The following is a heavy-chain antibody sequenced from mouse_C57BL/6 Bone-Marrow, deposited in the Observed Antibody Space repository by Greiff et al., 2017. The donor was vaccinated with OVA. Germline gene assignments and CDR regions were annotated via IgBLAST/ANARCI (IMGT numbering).Heavy chain of an antibody. CDR1: GFTFSDYG. CDR3: ARDYDYDVLAY. J-gene: IGHJ3*01. CDR2: ISSGSSTI. Sequence: EVKLVESGGGLVKPGGSLKLSCAASGFTFSDYGMHWVRQAPEKGLEWVAYISSGSSTIYYADTVKGRFTISRANAKNTLFLQMTSLRSEDTAMYYCARDYDYDVLAYWGQGTLVTVSA. D-gene: IGHD2-4*01. V-gene: IGHV5-17*01.